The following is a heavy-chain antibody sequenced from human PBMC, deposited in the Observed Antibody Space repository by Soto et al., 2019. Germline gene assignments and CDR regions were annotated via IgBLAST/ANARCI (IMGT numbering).Heavy chain of an antibody. CDR2: IRDTGGRT. D-gene: IGHD1-26*01. V-gene: IGHV3-23*01. Sequence: PGGSLRLSCAASGFTFSNYAMNWVRQAPGKGRVWVSTIRDTGGRTYYADSVRGRFTISRDNSKNTLSLQMNSLRAEDTAVYYYAKAERYTGFGPWGQGTLLTVSS. CDR1: GFTFSNYA. J-gene: IGHJ5*02. CDR3: AKAERYTGFGP.